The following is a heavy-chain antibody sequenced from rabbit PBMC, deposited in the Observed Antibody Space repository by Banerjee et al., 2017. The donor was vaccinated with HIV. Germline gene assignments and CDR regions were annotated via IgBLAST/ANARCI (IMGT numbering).Heavy chain of an antibody. CDR3: VRVTERYDDYGDYHFNL. V-gene: IGHV1S45*01. Sequence: QEQLVESGGGLVQPGGSLKLSCKASGFSLSSYAMSWVRQAPGKGLEWIGTIYAGGSGNTYYASWAKGRFTSSKTSSTTVTLQMTSLTAADTATYFCVRVTERYDDYGDYHFNLWGQGTLVTVS. J-gene: IGHJ4*01. CDR1: GFSLSSYA. D-gene: IGHD2-1*01. CDR2: IYAGGSGNT.